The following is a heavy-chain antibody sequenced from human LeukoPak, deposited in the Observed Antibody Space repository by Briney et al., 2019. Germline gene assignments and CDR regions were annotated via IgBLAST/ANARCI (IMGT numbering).Heavy chain of an antibody. J-gene: IGHJ4*02. D-gene: IGHD7-27*01. V-gene: IGHV5-51*01. CDR2: IYPGDSDT. CDR3: ARKVSTSGYYFDS. Sequence: KNGESLKISCKGSGYSFTSYWIGWVRQMPGKGLEWMGIIYPGDSDTRYSPSFQGQVTISADKSISTAYLQWSSLKAPDTAMYYCARKVSTSGYYFDSWGQGTLVTVSS. CDR1: GYSFTSYW.